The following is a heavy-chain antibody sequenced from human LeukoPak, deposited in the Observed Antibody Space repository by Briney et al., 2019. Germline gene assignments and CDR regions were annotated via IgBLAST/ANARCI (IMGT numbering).Heavy chain of an antibody. CDR3: ARTITDGWQYYFDY. V-gene: IGHV4-39*01. J-gene: IGHJ4*02. CDR2: IYYSGST. CDR1: GGSISSSSYY. D-gene: IGHD3-10*01. Sequence: SETLSLTCTVSGGSISSSSYYRGWIRQPPGKGLEWIGSIYYSGSTYYNPSLKSRVTISVDTSKNQFSLKLSSVTAADTAVYYCARTITDGWQYYFDYWGQGTLVTVAS.